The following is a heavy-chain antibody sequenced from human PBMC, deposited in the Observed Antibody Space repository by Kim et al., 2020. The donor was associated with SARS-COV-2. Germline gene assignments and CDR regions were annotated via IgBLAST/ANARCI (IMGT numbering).Heavy chain of an antibody. D-gene: IGHD1-26*01. CDR3: ARDFPLGSYSVGGVGEVDY. J-gene: IGHJ4*02. Sequence: GRFTIARDNSKNTLYLQMNSLRAEDTAVYYCARDFPLGSYSVGGVGEVDYWGQGTLVTVSS. V-gene: IGHV3-30*07.